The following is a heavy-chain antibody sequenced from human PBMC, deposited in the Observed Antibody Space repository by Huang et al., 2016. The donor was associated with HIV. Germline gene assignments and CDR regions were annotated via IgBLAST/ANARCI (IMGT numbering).Heavy chain of an antibody. CDR3: ARHLWFGESGAWFDP. D-gene: IGHD3-10*01. CDR1: GGSISSSSYY. Sequence: QLQLQESGPGLVKPSETLSLTCTVSGGSISSSSYYWGWIRQTPGKGLGWIGSFDYSCSPYYNPSLKSPVAISVYTSKNQFSLKLSSVTAADTAVYYCARHLWFGESGAWFDPWGQGTLVTVSS. J-gene: IGHJ5*02. V-gene: IGHV4-39*01. CDR2: FDYSCSP.